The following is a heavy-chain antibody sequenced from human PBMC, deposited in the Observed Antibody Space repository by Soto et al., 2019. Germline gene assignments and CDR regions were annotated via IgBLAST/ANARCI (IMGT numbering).Heavy chain of an antibody. D-gene: IGHD6-6*01. CDR1: GFTFSSYG. CDR2: MSYDGSNK. CDR3: AKGSSSVYYYYYGIDV. V-gene: IGHV3-30*18. J-gene: IGHJ6*02. Sequence: PGGSLRLSCATSGFTFSSYGMHWVRQAPGKGLEWVAVMSYDGSNKYYADSVKGRFTISRDNSKNTLYLLMNSLRAEDTAVYYCAKGSSSVYYYYYGIDVWGQGTTVTVSS.